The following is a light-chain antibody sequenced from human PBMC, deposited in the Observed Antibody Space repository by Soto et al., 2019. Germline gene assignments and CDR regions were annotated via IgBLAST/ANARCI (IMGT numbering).Light chain of an antibody. CDR1: QSVSSN. CDR2: GAS. Sequence: EIVMTQSPATLSVSPGERATLSCRASQSVSSNLAWYQQKPGQAPRLLIFGASTRATGIPARFSGSGSGTEFTLIISSLQSEDAAIYYCQQYNASPPLTLGGGTKVEIK. J-gene: IGKJ4*01. V-gene: IGKV3-15*01. CDR3: QQYNASPPLT.